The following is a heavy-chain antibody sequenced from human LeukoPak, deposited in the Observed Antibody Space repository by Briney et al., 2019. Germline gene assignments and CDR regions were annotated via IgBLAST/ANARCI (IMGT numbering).Heavy chain of an antibody. CDR1: GFTFSSYE. Sequence: PGRSLRLSCAASGFTFSSYEMNWVRQAPGKGLEWVSFTDTSGRYVYYGDSVKGRFTISRDNAKNLLFLQMNGLRAEDTALYYCARGRSITLLRGVAMSDGFDIWGQGAMVAVSS. V-gene: IGHV3-21*06. CDR2: TDTSGRYV. J-gene: IGHJ3*02. CDR3: ARGRSITLLRGVAMSDGFDI. D-gene: IGHD3-10*01.